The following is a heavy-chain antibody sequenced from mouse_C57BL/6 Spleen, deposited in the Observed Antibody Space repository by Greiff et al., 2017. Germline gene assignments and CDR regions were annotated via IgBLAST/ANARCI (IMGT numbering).Heavy chain of an antibody. CDR1: GFTFSDYG. D-gene: IGHD1-1*01. J-gene: IGHJ2*01. CDR2: ISSGSSTI. V-gene: IGHV5-17*01. Sequence: EVQVVESGGGLVKPGGSLKLSCAASGFTFSDYGMHWVRQAPEKGLEWVAYISSGSSTIYYADTVKGRFTITRDDAKNTLFLQMTRLRSEDAAMHYGARAGIYYFDCGGQGSTLAVSA. CDR3: ARAGIYYFDC.